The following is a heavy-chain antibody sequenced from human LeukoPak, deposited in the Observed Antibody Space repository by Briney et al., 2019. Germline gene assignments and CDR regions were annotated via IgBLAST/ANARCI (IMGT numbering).Heavy chain of an antibody. V-gene: IGHV4-39*01. J-gene: IGHJ1*01. CDR1: GGSISSSSYY. CDR2: IYYSGST. Sequence: PSETLSLTCTVSGGSISSSSYYWGWIRQPPGKGLEWIGSIYYSGSTYYNPSLKSRVTISVDTSENQFSLKLSSVTAADTAVYYCARHGGAELVNFQHWGQGTLVTVSS. D-gene: IGHD2-15*01. CDR3: ARHGGAELVNFQH.